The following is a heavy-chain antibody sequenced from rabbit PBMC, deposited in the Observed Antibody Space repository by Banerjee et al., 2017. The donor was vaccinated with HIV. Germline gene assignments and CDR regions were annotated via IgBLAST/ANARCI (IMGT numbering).Heavy chain of an antibody. D-gene: IGHD4-1*01. Sequence: QEQLEESGGGLVKPGGTLTLTCKASGIDFSSYYYMCWVRQAPGKGLEWIACIHVGSSGRTYYASWAKGRFTISKTSSTTVTLQMTSLTAADTATYFCARDLAGVIGWNFNLWGPGTLVTVS. CDR1: GIDFSSYYY. CDR2: IHVGSSGRT. CDR3: ARDLAGVIGWNFNL. J-gene: IGHJ4*01. V-gene: IGHV1S45*01.